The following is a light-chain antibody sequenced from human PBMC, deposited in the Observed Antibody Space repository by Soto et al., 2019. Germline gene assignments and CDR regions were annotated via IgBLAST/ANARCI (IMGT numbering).Light chain of an antibody. Sequence: EIVVTQSPGTLSLSPGERATLSCRASQSVSSSYLAWYQQKPGQAPRLLIYGASNRATGIPDRFSGSGSGTDFTLTISRLEPEEFAVYYCQQYGSSPYTFGQGTKLEL. CDR3: QQYGSSPYT. CDR1: QSVSSSY. V-gene: IGKV3-20*01. CDR2: GAS. J-gene: IGKJ2*01.